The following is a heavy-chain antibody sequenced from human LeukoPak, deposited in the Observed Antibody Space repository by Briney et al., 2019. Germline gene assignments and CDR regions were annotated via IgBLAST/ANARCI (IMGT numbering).Heavy chain of an antibody. CDR3: TSWGGLYDSSGYAYY. Sequence: GSPRLSCTASGFTFGDYAMSWFRQAPGKGREWVGFIRSKAYSGTTEYAASVKGRFTISRDDSKSIAYLQMNSLKTEDTAVYYCTSWGGLYDSSGYAYYWGQGTLVTVSS. D-gene: IGHD3-22*01. J-gene: IGHJ4*02. CDR2: IRSKAYSGTT. V-gene: IGHV3-49*03. CDR1: GFTFGDYA.